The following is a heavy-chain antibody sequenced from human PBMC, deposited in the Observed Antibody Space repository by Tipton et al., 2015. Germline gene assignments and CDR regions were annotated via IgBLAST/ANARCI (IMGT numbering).Heavy chain of an antibody. CDR2: IYSSATT. CDR1: GGSISSGHCY. D-gene: IGHD5-12*01. V-gene: IGHV4-61*01. J-gene: IGHJ4*02. Sequence: TLSLTCTVSGGSISSGHCYWSWLRQSPGKGLEWIGYIYSSATTSYSSALRSRVTISVDTSKNQFSLNLRSVTAADTAVYFCAKTHGAYDWYLDHWGQGTLVTVSS. CDR3: AKTHGAYDWYLDH.